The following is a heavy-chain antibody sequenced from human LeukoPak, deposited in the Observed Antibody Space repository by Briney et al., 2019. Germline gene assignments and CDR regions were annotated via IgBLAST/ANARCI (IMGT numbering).Heavy chain of an antibody. Sequence: SETLSLTCTVSGGSISSYCWSWIRQPPGKGLEWMGYIYHSGSANYNPSLKSRVTISVDTSKNQFSLKLSSVTAADTAVYYCASPKDRGYSYGHAIFDYWGQGTLVTVSS. J-gene: IGHJ4*02. D-gene: IGHD5-18*01. CDR3: ASPKDRGYSYGHAIFDY. CDR2: IYHSGSA. CDR1: GGSISSYC. V-gene: IGHV4-4*08.